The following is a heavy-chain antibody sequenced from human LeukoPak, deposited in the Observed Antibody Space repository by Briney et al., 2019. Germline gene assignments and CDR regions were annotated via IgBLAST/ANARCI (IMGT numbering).Heavy chain of an antibody. V-gene: IGHV4-30-2*01. D-gene: IGHD3-10*01. CDR3: ARGRLLWFGELSHYYYYGMDV. J-gene: IGHJ6*02. CDR2: IYHSGST. Sequence: SQTLSLTCAVSGGSISSGGYSWSWIRQPPGKGLEWIGYIYHSGSTNYNPSLKSRVTISVDTSKNQFSLKLSSVTAADTAVYYCARGRLLWFGELSHYYYYGMDVWGQGTTVTVSS. CDR1: GGSISSGGYS.